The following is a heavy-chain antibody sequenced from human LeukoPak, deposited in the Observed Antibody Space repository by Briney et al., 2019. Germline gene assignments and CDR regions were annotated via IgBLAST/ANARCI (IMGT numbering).Heavy chain of an antibody. CDR1: GFTFSSYA. J-gene: IGHJ3*02. V-gene: IGHV3-23*01. D-gene: IGHD5-24*01. CDR2: ISGSGXXX. Sequence: GGSLRLSCAASGFTFSSYAMSWVRQAPGKGLEWVSAISGSGXXXXXADSVKGRFTISRDNSKNTLYLQMNSLRVEDTAVYYCGXXXXRVIWGQGTMVTVSS. CDR3: GXXXXRVI.